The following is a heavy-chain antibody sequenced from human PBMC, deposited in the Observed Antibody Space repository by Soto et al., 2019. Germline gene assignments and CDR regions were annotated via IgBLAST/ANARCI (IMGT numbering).Heavy chain of an antibody. Sequence: ASLKVSCKASGYTFTSYDINWVRQATGQGLEWMGWMNPNSGNTGYAQKFQGRVTMTRNTSISTAYMELSSLRSEDTAVYYCARGLWYDGYFDYWGQGTLVTVSS. CDR2: MNPNSGNT. J-gene: IGHJ4*02. D-gene: IGHD6-13*01. CDR3: ARGLWYDGYFDY. V-gene: IGHV1-8*01. CDR1: GYTFTSYD.